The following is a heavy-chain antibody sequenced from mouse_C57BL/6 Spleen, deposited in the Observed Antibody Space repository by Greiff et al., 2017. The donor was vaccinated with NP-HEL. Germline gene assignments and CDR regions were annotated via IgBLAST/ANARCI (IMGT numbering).Heavy chain of an antibody. J-gene: IGHJ1*03. CDR3: ARDPTYYGSSYAWYFDV. V-gene: IGHV5-4*01. CDR1: GFTFSSYA. Sequence: EVQGVESGGGLVKPGGSLKLSCAASGFTFSSYAMSWVRQTPEKRLEWVATISDGGSYTYYPDNVKGRFTISRDNAKNNLYLQMSHLKSEDTAMYYCARDPTYYGSSYAWYFDVWGTGTTVTVSS. CDR2: ISDGGSYT. D-gene: IGHD1-1*01.